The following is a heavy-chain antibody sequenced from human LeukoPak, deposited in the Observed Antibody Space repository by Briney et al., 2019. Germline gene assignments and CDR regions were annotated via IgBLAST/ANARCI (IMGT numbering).Heavy chain of an antibody. D-gene: IGHD3-22*01. CDR1: GFTFSRFW. J-gene: IGHJ2*01. V-gene: IGHV3-74*01. CDR2: IKSDGSST. Sequence: GGSLRLSCAASGFTFSRFWMQWVRQAPGKGLVWVPRIKSDGSSTSYADSVKGRFSISRDNAKNTLYLQMNSLRVEDTAVYYCARDYYGSSGYLYFDLWGRGTLVTVSS. CDR3: ARDYYGSSGYLYFDL.